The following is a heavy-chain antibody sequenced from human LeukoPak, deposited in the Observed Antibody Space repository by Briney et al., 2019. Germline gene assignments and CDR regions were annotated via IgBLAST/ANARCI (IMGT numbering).Heavy chain of an antibody. J-gene: IGHJ3*02. CDR1: GFTFSSYA. CDR2: ISGSGGST. Sequence: GGSLRLSCAASGFTFSSYAMSWVRQAPGKGLEWVSAISGSGGSTYYADSVKGRFTISRDNSKNTLYLQMNSLRAEDTAVYYCARVVLEIVVAAADAFDIWGQGTMVTVSS. CDR3: ARVVLEIVVAAADAFDI. D-gene: IGHD3-22*01. V-gene: IGHV3-23*01.